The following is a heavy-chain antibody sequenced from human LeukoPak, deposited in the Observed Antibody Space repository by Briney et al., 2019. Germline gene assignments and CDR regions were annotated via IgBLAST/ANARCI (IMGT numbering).Heavy chain of an antibody. V-gene: IGHV4-59*01. CDR2: IYYSGST. CDR3: ARGMEFDP. Sequence: PSETLSLTCTVPGGSISSYYWSWIRQPPGKGLEWVGYIYYSGSTNYNPSLKSRVTISVDTSKNQFSLKLSSVTAAVTAVYYCARGMEFDPWGQGTLVTVSS. CDR1: GGSISSYY. J-gene: IGHJ5*02.